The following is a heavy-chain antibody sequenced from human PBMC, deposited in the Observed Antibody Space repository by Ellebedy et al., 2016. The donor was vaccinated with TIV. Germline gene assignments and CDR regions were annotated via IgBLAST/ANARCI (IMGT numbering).Heavy chain of an antibody. CDR3: ARRVRGFGDAFDS. J-gene: IGHJ3*02. D-gene: IGHD3-10*01. CDR2: IYHSGST. CDR1: GGSISSSSYY. V-gene: IGHV4-39*07. Sequence: SDTLSLTXTVSGGSISSSSYYWGWIRQPPGKGLEWIGEIYHSGSTNYNPSLKSRVTISVDKSKNQFSLKLSSVTAADTAVYYCARRVRGFGDAFDSWGQGTMVTVSS.